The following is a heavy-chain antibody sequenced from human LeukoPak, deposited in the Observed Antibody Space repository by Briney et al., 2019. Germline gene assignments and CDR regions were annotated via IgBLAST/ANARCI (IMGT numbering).Heavy chain of an antibody. V-gene: IGHV3-30*03. CDR2: ISYDGSNK. J-gene: IGHJ4*02. Sequence: GGSLRLSCAASGFTFSSYGMHWVRQAPGKGLEWVAVISYDGSNKYYADSVKGRFTISRDNSKNTLYLQMNSLRAEDTAIYYCARRNIAATYYFDYWGQGTLVTVSS. D-gene: IGHD2-15*01. CDR1: GFTFSSYG. CDR3: ARRNIAATYYFDY.